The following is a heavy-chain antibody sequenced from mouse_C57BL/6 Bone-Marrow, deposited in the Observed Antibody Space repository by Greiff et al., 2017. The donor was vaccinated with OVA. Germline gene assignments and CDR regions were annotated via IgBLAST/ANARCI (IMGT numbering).Heavy chain of an antibody. CDR3: ARINYWYFDV. CDR1: GFTFSDYG. J-gene: IGHJ1*03. Sequence: EVKLVESGGGLVKPGGSLKLSCAASGFTFSDYGMHWVRQAPEKGLEWVAYISSGSSTIYYAYTVKGRFTISRDNAKNTLFLQMTSLRSEDTAMYYCARINYWYFDVWGTGTTVTVSS. V-gene: IGHV5-17*01. CDR2: ISSGSSTI.